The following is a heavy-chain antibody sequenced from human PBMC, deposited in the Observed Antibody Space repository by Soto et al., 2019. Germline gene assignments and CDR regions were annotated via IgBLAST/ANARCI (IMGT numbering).Heavy chain of an antibody. CDR1: ELTFSTYT. D-gene: IGHD3-22*01. CDR2: ILDDGSDK. V-gene: IGHV3-30*14. CDR3: SAMNRSGYSFAF. J-gene: IGHJ4*02. Sequence: QVQLVESGGGVVQPGRSLRLSCVASELTFSTYTLHWVRQAPGKGLEWVALILDDGSDKFYADSVKGRFTISRDNSKSALYLQMNSLRTEDTAVYYCSAMNRSGYSFAFWDQGTLVTVSS.